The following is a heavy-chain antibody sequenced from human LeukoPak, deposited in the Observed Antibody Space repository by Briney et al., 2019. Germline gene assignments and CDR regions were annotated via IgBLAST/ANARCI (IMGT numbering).Heavy chain of an antibody. J-gene: IGHJ4*02. CDR1: GFTFSSYS. CDR2: IYSGGST. V-gene: IGHV3-53*01. CDR3: AKDLGSYFDY. D-gene: IGHD1-26*01. Sequence: GGSLRLSCAASGFTFSSYSMNWVRQAPGKGLEWVSVIYSGGSTYYADSVKGRFTISRDNSKNTLYLQMNSLRAEDTAVYYCAKDLGSYFDYWGQGTLVTVSS.